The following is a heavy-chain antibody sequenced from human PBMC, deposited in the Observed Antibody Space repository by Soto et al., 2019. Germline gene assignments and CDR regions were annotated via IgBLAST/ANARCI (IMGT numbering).Heavy chain of an antibody. CDR1: GGSFSGYY. V-gene: IGHV4-34*01. D-gene: IGHD3-22*01. CDR2: VNYGGTT. CDR3: ARTPGYYDSSGYWDY. Sequence: ASETLSLTCAVHGGSFSGYYWDWIRQPPGKGLEWIGDVNYGGTTYYNPSLKSRVTISVDTSKNQFSLKLSSVTAADTAVYYCARTPGYYDSSGYWDYWGQGTLVTVSS. J-gene: IGHJ4*02.